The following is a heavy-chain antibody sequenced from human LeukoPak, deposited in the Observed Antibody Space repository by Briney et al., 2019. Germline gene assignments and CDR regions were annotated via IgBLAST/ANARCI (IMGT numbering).Heavy chain of an antibody. D-gene: IGHD5-24*01. V-gene: IGHV1-69*06. CDR2: IIPIFGTA. Sequence: ASVKVSCKASGGTFSSYAISWVRQAPGQGLEWMGGIIPIFGTANYAQKFQGRVTITADKSTSTAYMELSSLRSEDTAVYYCARGAEMATILVYWGQGTLVTVSS. CDR1: GGTFSSYA. J-gene: IGHJ4*02. CDR3: ARGAEMATILVY.